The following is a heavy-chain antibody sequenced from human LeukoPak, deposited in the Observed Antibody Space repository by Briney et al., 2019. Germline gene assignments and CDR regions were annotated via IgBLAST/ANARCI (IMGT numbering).Heavy chain of an antibody. Sequence: ASVKVSCKASGYTLITYGISWVRQAPGQGLEWMGWISAYNGNTNYAQKFQGRVTMTTHTSTSTAYMELRSLRSDDTAVYYCARDQELLNYMDVWGKGTTVTISS. D-gene: IGHD1-26*01. CDR1: GYTLITYG. CDR3: ARDQELLNYMDV. CDR2: ISAYNGNT. V-gene: IGHV1-18*01. J-gene: IGHJ6*03.